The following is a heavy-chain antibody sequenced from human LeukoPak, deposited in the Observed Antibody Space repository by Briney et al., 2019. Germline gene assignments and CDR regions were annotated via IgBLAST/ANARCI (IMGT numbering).Heavy chain of an antibody. CDR2: ISWNSGSI. V-gene: IGHV3-9*03. J-gene: IGHJ6*03. Sequence: GGSLRLSCAASGFTFDDYAMHWVRQAPGKGLEWVSGISWNSGSIGYADSVKGRFTISRDNAKNSLYLQMNSLRAEDMALYYCAKGVGTSYHYHMDVWGKGTTVIVSS. CDR1: GFTFDDYA. CDR3: AKGVGTSYHYHMDV. D-gene: IGHD1-26*01.